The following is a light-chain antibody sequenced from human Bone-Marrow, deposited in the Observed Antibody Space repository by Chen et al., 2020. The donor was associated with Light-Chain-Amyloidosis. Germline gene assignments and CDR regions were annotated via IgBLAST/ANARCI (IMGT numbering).Light chain of an antibody. Sequence: SYVLTQPSSVSVAPGQTATIACGGNNIGSTSVHWYQQTPGQAPLLVVYDDSDRPSGIPERVTGSNSGNTAKLTIRRVEAGDEAGYYWQVWDRGSDRRVLGGGTKLTVL. CDR1: NIGSTS. CDR3: QVWDRGSDRRV. V-gene: IGLV3-21*02. CDR2: DDS. J-gene: IGLJ3*02.